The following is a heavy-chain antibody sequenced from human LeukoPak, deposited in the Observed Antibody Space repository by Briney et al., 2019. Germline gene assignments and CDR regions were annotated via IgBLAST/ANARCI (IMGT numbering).Heavy chain of an antibody. CDR3: ARGVEYCDSSGYYDY. V-gene: IGHV3-21*01. CDR1: GFTFSSYS. Sequence: GGSLRLSCAASGFTFSSYSMNWVRQAPGKGLEWVSSISSSSSYIYYADSVKGRFTISRDNAKNSLYLQMNSLRAEDTAVYYCARGVEYCDSSGYYDYWGQGTLVTVSS. D-gene: IGHD3-22*01. J-gene: IGHJ4*02. CDR2: ISSSSSYI.